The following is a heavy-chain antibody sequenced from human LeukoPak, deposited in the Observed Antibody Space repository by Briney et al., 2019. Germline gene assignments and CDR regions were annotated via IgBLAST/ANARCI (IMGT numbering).Heavy chain of an antibody. J-gene: IGHJ4*02. CDR1: GDFITNRY. V-gene: IGHV4-4*07. CDR2: ISTRGNT. CDR3: VRNWDY. D-gene: IGHD1-1*01. Sequence: PSETLSLTCSVSGDFITNRYCSWVRQSAGKGLEWIGRISTRGNTNYNPSLKSRVTMSVDTSNKHFSLKLTSVTAADTAVYYCVRNWDYWGQGTLVTVSS.